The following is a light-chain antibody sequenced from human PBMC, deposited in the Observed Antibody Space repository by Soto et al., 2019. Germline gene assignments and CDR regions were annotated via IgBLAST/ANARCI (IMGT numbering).Light chain of an antibody. V-gene: IGKV3-20*01. J-gene: IGKJ2*01. Sequence: EIVLTQSPGTLSLSPGERATLSCRASQSVSSSNLAWYQHKPGQAPRLLIYVASSRATGIPDRFSGSGSGTDFTLIISRLEPEDFAVYYCQQYGSSPPYTFGQGTKLEIK. CDR2: VAS. CDR3: QQYGSSPPYT. CDR1: QSVSSSN.